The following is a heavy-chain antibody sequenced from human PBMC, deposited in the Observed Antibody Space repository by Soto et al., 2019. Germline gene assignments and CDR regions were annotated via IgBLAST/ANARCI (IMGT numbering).Heavy chain of an antibody. CDR3: ARDLGYYASSGYFDY. CDR2: ISSSGDIT. V-gene: IGHV3-11*01. Sequence: GGSLRLSCAASGFTFSDYQMSWIRQAPGKGLEWVSYISSSGDITYYADSVKGRFTISRDNAKNSLYLQMNSLRAEDTAVYYCARDLGYYASSGYFDYWGQGTLVTVSS. CDR1: GFTFSDYQ. J-gene: IGHJ4*02. D-gene: IGHD3-22*01.